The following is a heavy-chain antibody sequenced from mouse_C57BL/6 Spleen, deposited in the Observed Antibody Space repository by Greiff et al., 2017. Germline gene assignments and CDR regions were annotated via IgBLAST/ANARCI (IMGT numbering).Heavy chain of an antibody. J-gene: IGHJ1*03. V-gene: IGHV1-69*01. CDR3: AREGGLRPCYFDV. D-gene: IGHD3-2*02. CDR1: GYTFTSYW. CDR2: IDPSDSYT. Sequence: VQLQQPGAELVMPGASVKLSCKASGYTFTSYWMHWVKQRPGQGLEWIGEIDPSDSYTNYNQKFKGKSTLTVDKSSSTAYMQLSSLTSEDSAVYYCAREGGLRPCYFDVWGTGTTVTVSS.